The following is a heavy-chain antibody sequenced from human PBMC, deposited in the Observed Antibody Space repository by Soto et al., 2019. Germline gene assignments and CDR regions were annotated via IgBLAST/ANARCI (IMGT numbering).Heavy chain of an antibody. J-gene: IGHJ4*02. CDR3: AKSCPGGFCSGGRCYFDY. V-gene: IGHV3-9*01. CDR1: GFTFDDYA. D-gene: IGHD2-15*01. CDR2: ISWNSNII. Sequence: EVQLVESGGGLVQPGRSLRLSCAASGFTFDDYAMHWVRRVPGKGLEWVSSISWNSNIIGYADSVKGRFTISRDNAKNSLYLQMNRLRPEDTALYYCAKSCPGGFCSGGRCYFDYWGQGTLVTVSS.